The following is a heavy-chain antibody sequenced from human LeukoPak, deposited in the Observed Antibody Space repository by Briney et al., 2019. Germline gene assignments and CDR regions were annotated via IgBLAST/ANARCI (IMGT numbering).Heavy chain of an antibody. Sequence: PGGSLRLSCAASGLAFSNYWMSWVRQAPGKGLEWVANIKQDGSEEYYVDSVKGRFTISRDNAKNSLFLQLNSLRAEDTAVYYCARSGIRGVVVTSWGQGTLVTVSS. CDR1: GLAFSNYW. V-gene: IGHV3-7*03. CDR3: ARSGIRGVVVTS. J-gene: IGHJ5*02. D-gene: IGHD3-10*01. CDR2: IKQDGSEE.